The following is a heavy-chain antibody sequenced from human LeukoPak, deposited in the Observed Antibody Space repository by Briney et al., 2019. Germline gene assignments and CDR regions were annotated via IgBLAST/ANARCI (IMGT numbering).Heavy chain of an antibody. J-gene: IGHJ4*02. Sequence: ASVTVSCKASGYTFTGYYMHWVRQPPGQGLEWMGWINPNSGGTNYAQKFQGRVTMTRDTSISTAYMELSRLRSDDTAVYYCARIPFDSSGNYWGQGTLVTVSS. CDR3: ARIPFDSSGNY. CDR2: INPNSGGT. CDR1: GYTFTGYY. D-gene: IGHD3-22*01. V-gene: IGHV1-2*02.